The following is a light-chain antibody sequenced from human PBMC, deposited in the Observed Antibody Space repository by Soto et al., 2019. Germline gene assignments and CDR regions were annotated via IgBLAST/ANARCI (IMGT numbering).Light chain of an antibody. V-gene: IGKV3-20*01. Sequence: EIVLTQSPATLSLSPGERATLSCWASQSVEKYLVWYQQKPGQAPRLLLYDASSRATGIPDRFSGSGSGTDFTLTITRLEPEDFAVYYCQQYGRSPLMYTFGQGTKLGVK. CDR2: DAS. J-gene: IGKJ2*01. CDR1: QSVEKY. CDR3: QQYGRSPLMYT.